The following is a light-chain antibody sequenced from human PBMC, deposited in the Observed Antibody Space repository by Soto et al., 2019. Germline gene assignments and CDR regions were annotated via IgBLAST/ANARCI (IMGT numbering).Light chain of an antibody. J-gene: IGKJ4*01. Sequence: QMTQSPSSLFASVGDRVTITCRASQSISSHLNWYQQKVGQTPRLLIYAASTLQSEGPPRFSGSGSWTEFTLTISGPQRQDFATYYCQQSHSAPLTFGGGTKIQI. CDR3: QQSHSAPLT. CDR1: QSISSH. CDR2: AAS. V-gene: IGKV1-39*01.